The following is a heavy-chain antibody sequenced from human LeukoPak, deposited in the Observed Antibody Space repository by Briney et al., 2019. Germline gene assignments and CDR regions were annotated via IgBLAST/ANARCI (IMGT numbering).Heavy chain of an antibody. D-gene: IGHD2-2*01. CDR1: GYPFTGHH. J-gene: IGHJ4*02. CDR2: INPNSGGT. Sequence: GSVEVSCKASGYPFTGHHMHRVPPAPGQGLELMGWINPNSGGTNYAQKLQGWVTMTRDTSISTAYMELSRLRSDDTAVYYCARGYDCSSTSCYADLDYWGQGTPVTVSS. CDR3: ARGYDCSSTSCYADLDY. V-gene: IGHV1-2*04.